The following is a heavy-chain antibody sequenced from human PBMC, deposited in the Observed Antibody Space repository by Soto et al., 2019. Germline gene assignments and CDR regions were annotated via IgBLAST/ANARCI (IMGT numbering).Heavy chain of an antibody. CDR3: AHAGDYDLLSFDH. Sequence: QITLKESGPPLVRPAQTLTLTCAFSGFSLTTTSMGVAWIRQPPGKALEWLALIYWDDDQRYSPALKDRLTISKDTTRSRVVLKISNMHPEDTGTYFCAHAGDYDLLSFDHWGPGTLVTVSS. D-gene: IGHD4-17*01. CDR1: GFSLTTTSMG. V-gene: IGHV2-5*02. J-gene: IGHJ4*02. CDR2: IYWDDDQ.